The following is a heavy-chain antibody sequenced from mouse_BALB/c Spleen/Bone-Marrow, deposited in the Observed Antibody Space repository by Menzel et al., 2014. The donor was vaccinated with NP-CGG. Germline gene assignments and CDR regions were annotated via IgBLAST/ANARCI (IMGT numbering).Heavy chain of an antibody. J-gene: IGHJ3*01. CDR3: ARNGNYGAWFAY. CDR1: GFNIKDTY. Sequence: VHVKQPGAELVKPGASVKLSCTASGFNIKDTYMHWVKQRPEQGLEWIGRIDPANGNTKYDPNFQCKATITADTSSNTAYLQLSSLTSEDTAFYSCARNGNYGAWFAYWGQGTLVTVSA. CDR2: IDPANGNT. D-gene: IGHD2-1*01. V-gene: IGHV14-3*02.